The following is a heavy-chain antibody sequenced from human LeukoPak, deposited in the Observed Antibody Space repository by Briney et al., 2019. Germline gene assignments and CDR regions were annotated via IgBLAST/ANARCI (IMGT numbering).Heavy chain of an antibody. J-gene: IGHJ4*02. D-gene: IGHD3-10*01. Sequence: GGSLRLSCAASGFTFSTYGMHWARRAPGKGLEWVAFIRFDGSDKYYADSVKGRFTISRDNSKNTLYLQMNSLRAEDTAVYYCAKSSGTYYSIDYWGQGTLVTVSS. CDR1: GFTFSTYG. CDR3: AKSSGTYYSIDY. V-gene: IGHV3-30*02. CDR2: IRFDGSDK.